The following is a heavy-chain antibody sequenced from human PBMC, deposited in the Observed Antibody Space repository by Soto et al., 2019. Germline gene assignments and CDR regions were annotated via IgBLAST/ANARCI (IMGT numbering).Heavy chain of an antibody. V-gene: IGHV5-51*01. D-gene: IGHD3-10*01. CDR1: GYSFTSYW. CDR3: AGGGVRGVITRTRDYYGMDV. CDR2: IYPGDSDT. Sequence: GESLKISCMGSGYSFTSYWIGGVRQMPGKGLEWMGIIYPGDSDTRYSPSFQGQVTISADKSISTAYLQWSSLKASDTAMYYCAGGGVRGVITRTRDYYGMDVWGQGTTVTVSS. J-gene: IGHJ6*02.